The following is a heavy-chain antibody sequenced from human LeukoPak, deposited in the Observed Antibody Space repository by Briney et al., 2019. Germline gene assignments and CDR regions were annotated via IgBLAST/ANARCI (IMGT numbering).Heavy chain of an antibody. V-gene: IGHV3-23*01. CDR1: GFTFSSYA. J-gene: IGHJ4*02. CDR3: AKDQVEQWLTDFDY. D-gene: IGHD6-19*01. CDR2: ISGSGGST. Sequence: GASLRLSCAASGFTFSSYAMSWVRQAPGKGLEWVSAISGSGGSTYYADSVKGRFTISRDNSKNTLYLQMNSLRAEDTAVCYCAKDQVEQWLTDFDYWGQGTLVTVSS.